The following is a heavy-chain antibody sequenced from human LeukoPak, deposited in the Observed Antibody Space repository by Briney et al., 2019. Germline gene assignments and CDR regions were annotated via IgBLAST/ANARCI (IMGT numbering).Heavy chain of an antibody. V-gene: IGHV5-51*01. J-gene: IGHJ3*02. D-gene: IGHD2-2*01. Sequence: GESLKISCKGSGYSFTSYCIGWVRQMPGKGLEWMGITYPGDSDTRYNPSFQGQVTISADKSISTAYLQWSSLKAPDTAMDYCARRNIRGYCSSTTCYGGAIDIWGQGTMVTVSS. CDR2: TYPGDSDT. CDR1: GYSFTSYC. CDR3: ARRNIRGYCSSTTCYGGAIDI.